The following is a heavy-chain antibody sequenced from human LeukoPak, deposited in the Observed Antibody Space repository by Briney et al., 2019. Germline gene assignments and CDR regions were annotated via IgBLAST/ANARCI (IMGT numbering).Heavy chain of an antibody. CDR3: ARDGRKPQQLGGAFDI. CDR1: GYTFASYG. CDR2: ISAYNGNT. J-gene: IGHJ3*02. Sequence: EASVKVSCKASGYTFASYGISWVRQAPGQGLEWMGWISAYNGNTNYAQKLQGRVTMTTDTSTSTAYMELRSLRSDDTAVYYCARDGRKPQQLGGAFDIWGQGTMVTVSS. V-gene: IGHV1-18*01. D-gene: IGHD6-13*01.